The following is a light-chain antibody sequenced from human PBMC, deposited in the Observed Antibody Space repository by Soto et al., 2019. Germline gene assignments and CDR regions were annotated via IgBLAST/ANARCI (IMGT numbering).Light chain of an antibody. CDR2: GAS. CDR1: QTISFF. CDR3: QEALNEPWT. J-gene: IGKJ1*01. V-gene: IGKV1-39*01. Sequence: DVRLTQSPSSLSASVGDRVTMTCRANQTISFFLNWYQQRPGRAPKLLIYGASNLLSGVPSRFSGSRSGTEFTLAISSLQVDDFATYYCQEALNEPWTFGQGTKVEI.